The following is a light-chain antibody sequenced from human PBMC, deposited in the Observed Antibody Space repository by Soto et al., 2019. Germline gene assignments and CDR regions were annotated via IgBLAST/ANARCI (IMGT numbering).Light chain of an antibody. CDR2: DAS. J-gene: IGKJ1*01. Sequence: EIVMTQSTAALSLSPGASATLSRRDSYSVSSNLAWYQQKTGQSPRLLIYDASTRATGIPARFSGSGSGTDFTLAIGSLQPEDFATYYCQQYNSYSEAFGQGTKVDIK. V-gene: IGKV3-15*01. CDR3: QQYNSYSEA. CDR1: YSVSSN.